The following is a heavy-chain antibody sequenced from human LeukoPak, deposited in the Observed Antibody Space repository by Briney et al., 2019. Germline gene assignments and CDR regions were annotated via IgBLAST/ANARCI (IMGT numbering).Heavy chain of an antibody. CDR2: FDPEDGET. CDR1: GYTLTELS. D-gene: IGHD3-22*01. J-gene: IGHJ1*01. V-gene: IGHV1-24*01. CDR3: ATDQFGYYYDSSGYHHFQH. Sequence: ASVKVSRKVSGYTLTELSMHWVRHAPGKGLEWMGGFDPEDGETIYAQKFQGRVTMTEDTSTDTAYMELSSLRSEDTAVYYCATDQFGYYYDSSGYHHFQHWGQGTLVTVSS.